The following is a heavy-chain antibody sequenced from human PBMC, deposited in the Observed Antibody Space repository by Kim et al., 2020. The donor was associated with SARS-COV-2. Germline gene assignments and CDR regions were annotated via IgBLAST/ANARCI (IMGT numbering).Heavy chain of an antibody. CDR1: GFTFSSYA. J-gene: IGHJ4*02. CDR3: ANLIINQEYYDSDLRYFDY. Sequence: GGSLRLSCAASGFTFSSYAMSWVRQAPGKGLEWVSAISGSGGSTYYADSVKGRFTISRDNSKNTLYLQMNSLRAEDTAVYYCANLIINQEYYDSDLRYFDYWGQGTLVTVSS. V-gene: IGHV3-23*01. D-gene: IGHD3-22*01. CDR2: ISGSGGST.